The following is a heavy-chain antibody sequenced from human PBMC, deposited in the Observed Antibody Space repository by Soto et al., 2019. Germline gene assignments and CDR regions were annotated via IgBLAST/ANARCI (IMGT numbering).Heavy chain of an antibody. CDR2: IHTSGST. Sequence: QVQLQESGPGLVKPSGSLSLTCTVSGSSISDFYWSWIRQPAGKGLEWIGHIHTSGSTIYSRSLKRRVTMSIDDSKNEFALKLTSVTVADTAVYFCAREGAYSYSYDFDTWGHGTLVTVSS. D-gene: IGHD5-18*01. CDR3: AREGAYSYSYDFDT. V-gene: IGHV4-4*07. CDR1: GSSISDFY. J-gene: IGHJ4*01.